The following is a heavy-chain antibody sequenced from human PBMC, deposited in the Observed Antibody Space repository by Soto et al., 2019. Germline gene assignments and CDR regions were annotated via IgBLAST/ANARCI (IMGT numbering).Heavy chain of an antibody. CDR3: AIKDYDSGGSDC. V-gene: IGHV3-9*01. CDR2: INWSTGTT. J-gene: IGHJ4*02. Sequence: EVQLVESGGGLVLPGRSLTLSCVASGFNFQNYAMQWVRQVPGKGLEWVSGINWSTGTTGYADSVKGRFLLSRDNARNSLYLEMSSLRVEDTAFYYCAIKDYDSGGSDCWGPGTLVTVSS. CDR1: GFNFQNYA. D-gene: IGHD3-16*01.